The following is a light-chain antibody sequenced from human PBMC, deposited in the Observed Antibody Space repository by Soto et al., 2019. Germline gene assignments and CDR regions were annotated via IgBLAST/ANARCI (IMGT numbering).Light chain of an antibody. CDR2: LGS. J-gene: IGKJ1*01. CDR3: MQSQQSPPT. V-gene: IGKV2-28*01. Sequence: DIVMTQSPLSLPVTPGEPASISCRSSQSLLRGNGYNYLDWYLQKPGQSPQLLIYLGSHRASGVPERFSGSGSDTEFTLKISRVEAEDVGVYYCMQSQQSPPTFGQGTKMEI. CDR1: QSLLRGNGYNY.